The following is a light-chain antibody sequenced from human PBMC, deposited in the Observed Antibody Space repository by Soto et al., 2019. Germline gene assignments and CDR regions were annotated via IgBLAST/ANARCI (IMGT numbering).Light chain of an antibody. CDR3: QQFGSSPGFT. CDR2: GAS. CDR1: QSINNRY. J-gene: IGKJ3*01. V-gene: IGKV3-20*01. Sequence: EIVLTQSPGTLSLSPGERATLSCRASQSINNRYLAWYQQKPGQAPRLLIYGASSRATGIPDRFIGSGSGTDFPLTISRLAPEDFAVYYCQQFGSSPGFTFGPGTKVDIK.